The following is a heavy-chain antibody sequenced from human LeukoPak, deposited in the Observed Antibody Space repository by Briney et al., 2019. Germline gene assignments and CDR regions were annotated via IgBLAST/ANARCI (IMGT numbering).Heavy chain of an antibody. CDR2: ISYDGSNK. Sequence: GGSLRLSCAASGFTFSSYAMQWVRQTSGKGLEWVAVISYDGSNKYYADSVKGRFTISRDNSKNTLYLQMNSLRAEDTAVYYCARDPLGSSGLRGYYFDYWGQGTLVTVSS. V-gene: IGHV3-30-3*01. D-gene: IGHD6-19*01. J-gene: IGHJ4*02. CDR1: GFTFSSYA. CDR3: ARDPLGSSGLRGYYFDY.